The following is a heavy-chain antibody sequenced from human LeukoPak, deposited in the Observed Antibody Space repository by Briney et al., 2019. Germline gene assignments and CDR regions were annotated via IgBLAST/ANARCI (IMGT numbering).Heavy chain of an antibody. Sequence: WASVKVSCKASGGTFSSYAISWVRQAPGQGLEWMGRIIPILGIANYAQKFQGRVTITADESTSTAYMELSSLRSEDTAVYYCARDGYSSSWYSDYWGQGTLVTVSS. CDR1: GGTFSSYA. D-gene: IGHD6-13*01. CDR3: ARDGYSSSWYSDY. CDR2: IIPILGIA. V-gene: IGHV1-69*04. J-gene: IGHJ4*02.